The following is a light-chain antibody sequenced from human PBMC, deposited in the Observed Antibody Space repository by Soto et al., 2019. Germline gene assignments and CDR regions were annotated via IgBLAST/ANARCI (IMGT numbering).Light chain of an antibody. CDR2: DVS. Sequence: QSALTQPASVSGSPGQSITISCTGTSRDIGDYNYVSWYQKHPGKAPKLMIFDVSDRPSGVSNRLSGSKSGNTASLTISGLQAEDEADYYCSSSTSSSTLVLFGGGTKLTVL. J-gene: IGLJ2*01. CDR1: SRDIGDYNY. V-gene: IGLV2-14*03. CDR3: SSSTSSSTLVL.